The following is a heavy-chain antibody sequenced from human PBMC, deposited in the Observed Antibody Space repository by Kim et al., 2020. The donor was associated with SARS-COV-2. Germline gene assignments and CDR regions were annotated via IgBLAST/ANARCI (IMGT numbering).Heavy chain of an antibody. CDR1: GFTFSEFF. J-gene: IGHJ5*02. CDR3: ARGRAQQLPVAGFDH. CDR2: IWFDRNNN. D-gene: IGHD1-1*01. V-gene: IGHV3-33*01. Sequence: GGSLRLSCAASGFTFSEFFMHWLRQAPGKGLEWVAVIWFDRNNNYSEDSVKRRTTFSGDNSNNMLQLQKNRLTEEEAAAYYCARGRAQQLPVAGFDHLG.